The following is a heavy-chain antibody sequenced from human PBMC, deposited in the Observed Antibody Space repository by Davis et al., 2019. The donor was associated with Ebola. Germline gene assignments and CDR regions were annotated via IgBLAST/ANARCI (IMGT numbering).Heavy chain of an antibody. V-gene: IGHV3-23*01. Sequence: GESLKISCAASGFTFSTYAMTWARQAPGKGLEWVSAVTSSGGGTYYADSVKGRFTISRDNSRNTLYLQMNSLRADDTAVYYCATDPYGGNPQSADYWGQGSLVTVSS. CDR2: VTSSGGGT. CDR1: GFTFSTYA. D-gene: IGHD3-16*01. J-gene: IGHJ4*02. CDR3: ATDPYGGNPQSADY.